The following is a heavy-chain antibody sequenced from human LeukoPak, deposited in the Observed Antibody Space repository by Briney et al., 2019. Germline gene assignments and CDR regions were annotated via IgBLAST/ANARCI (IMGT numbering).Heavy chain of an antibody. CDR3: ARDLDYGGPDY. CDR2: IKADGSEK. V-gene: IGHV3-7*01. Sequence: PGGSLRLSCAASGFTFSRYWMSWVRQAPGKGLEWVANIKADGSEKHYVDSVKGRFTISRDNAKSSLYLQMNSLRAEDTAVYYCARDLDYGGPDYWGQGTLVTVSS. J-gene: IGHJ4*02. CDR1: GFTFSRYW. D-gene: IGHD4-23*01.